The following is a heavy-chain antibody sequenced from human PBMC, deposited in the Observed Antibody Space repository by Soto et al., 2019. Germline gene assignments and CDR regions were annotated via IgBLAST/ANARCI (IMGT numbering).Heavy chain of an antibody. CDR3: ATRGNDCSGGSCYSVGFNYYGMDV. V-gene: IGHV1-18*01. D-gene: IGHD2-15*01. CDR2: ISAYNGNT. CDR1: GYTFTSYG. Sequence: ASVKVSCKASGYTFTSYGISWVRQAPGQGLEWMGWISAYNGNTNYAQKLQGRVTMTTDTSTSTAYMELSSLRSEDTAVYYCATRGNDCSGGSCYSVGFNYYGMDVWGQGTTVTVSS. J-gene: IGHJ6*02.